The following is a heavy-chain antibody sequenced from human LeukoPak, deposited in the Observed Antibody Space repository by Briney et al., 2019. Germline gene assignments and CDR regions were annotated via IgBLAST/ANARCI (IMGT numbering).Heavy chain of an antibody. CDR1: GFTFSSYA. CDR3: ASTSGGSTDGDY. CDR2: ISYDGSNK. Sequence: GGSLRLSCAASGFTFSSYAMHWVRQAPGKGLEWVAVISYDGSNKYYADSVKGRFTISRDNSKNTLYLQMNSLRAEDTAVYYCASTSGGSTDGDYWGQGTLVTVSS. V-gene: IGHV3-30-3*01. J-gene: IGHJ4*02. D-gene: IGHD2-15*01.